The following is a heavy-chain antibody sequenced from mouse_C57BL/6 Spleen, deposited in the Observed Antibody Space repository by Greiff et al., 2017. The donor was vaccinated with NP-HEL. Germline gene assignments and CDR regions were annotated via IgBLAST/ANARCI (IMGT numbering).Heavy chain of an antibody. CDR2: IYPGDGDT. J-gene: IGHJ2*01. Sequence: QVQLQQSGPELVKPGASVKISCKASGYAFSSSWMNWVKQRPGKGLEWIGRIYPGDGDTNYNGKFKGKATLTADKSSSTAYMQLSSLTSDDSAVYFCAREESYYYGSKLFDYWGQGTTLTVSS. CDR1: GYAFSSSW. D-gene: IGHD1-1*01. CDR3: AREESYYYGSKLFDY. V-gene: IGHV1-82*01.